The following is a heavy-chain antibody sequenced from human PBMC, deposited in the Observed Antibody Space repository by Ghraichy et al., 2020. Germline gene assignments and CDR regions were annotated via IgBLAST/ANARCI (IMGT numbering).Heavy chain of an antibody. CDR3: AKDNGFWSGYYVGGGPAIDY. CDR2: ISWDGRDT. Sequence: GESLNISCAASGFIFDDFTMHWVRQVPGKGLEWVSLISWDGRDTYYADSVTGRFTISRDNGKNSLFLQMNSLKAEDTALYYCAKDNGFWSGYYVGGGPAIDYWGQGALVTVSS. V-gene: IGHV3-43*01. CDR1: GFIFDDFT. D-gene: IGHD3-3*01. J-gene: IGHJ4*02.